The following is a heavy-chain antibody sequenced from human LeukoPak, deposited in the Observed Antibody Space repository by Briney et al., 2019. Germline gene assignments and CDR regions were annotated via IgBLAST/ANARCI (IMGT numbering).Heavy chain of an antibody. V-gene: IGHV3-23*01. CDR2: ISGSDGNT. Sequence: GGPLRLSCAASGFTFSNYAMSWVRQAPGKGLEWVSAISGSDGNTYYADSVKGRFTISRDNSKNTLYLQMNSLRAEDTAVYYCAKNARVIIYYYYYMDVWGKGTTVTVSS. CDR1: GFTFSNYA. J-gene: IGHJ6*03. CDR3: AKNARVIIYYYYYMDV. D-gene: IGHD3-3*01.